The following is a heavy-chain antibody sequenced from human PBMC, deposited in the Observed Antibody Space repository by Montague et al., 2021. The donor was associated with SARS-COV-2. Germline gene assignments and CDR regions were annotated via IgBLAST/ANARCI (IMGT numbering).Heavy chain of an antibody. J-gene: IGHJ4*02. D-gene: IGHD6-13*01. CDR2: MSYSGSS. Sequence: SETLSLTCTVSGGSINTPNHYWGWIRQPPGKGLEWVGSMSYSGSSYYNPSLRRRLTISVDTSKNQFSLRLSSVTAADTSVYCCAGLLAATGHFDFWGQGTLVTVSS. V-gene: IGHV4-39*01. CDR3: AGLLAATGHFDF. CDR1: GGSINTPNHY.